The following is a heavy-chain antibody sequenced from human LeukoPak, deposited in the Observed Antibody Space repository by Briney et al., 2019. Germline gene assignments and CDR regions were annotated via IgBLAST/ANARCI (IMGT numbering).Heavy chain of an antibody. CDR2: IDWDDDK. CDR3: ARIRDGGNSGYSDY. J-gene: IGHJ4*02. CDR1: GFSLSISGMC. V-gene: IGHV2-70*11. D-gene: IGHD4-23*01. Sequence: ESGPALVKPTQTLTLTCTFSGFSLSISGMCVSWIRQPPGKALEWLARIDWDDDKYYSTSLKTRLTISKDTSKNQVVPTMTNMDPVDTATYYCARIRDGGNSGYSDYWGQGTLVTVSS.